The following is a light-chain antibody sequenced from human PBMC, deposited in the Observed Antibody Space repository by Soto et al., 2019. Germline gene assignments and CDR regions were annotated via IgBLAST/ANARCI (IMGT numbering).Light chain of an antibody. CDR1: QSISNW. CDR3: QHYISFSGT. Sequence: DIQMTQSPSTLSASVGDRVTITCRASQSISNWLAWYQQKPGKAPKLLIYDASTLQSGVSSRFSGSGSGTEFTLTISNLQPDDFASYYCQHYISFSGTFGQGTKVDNK. J-gene: IGKJ1*01. V-gene: IGKV1-5*01. CDR2: DAS.